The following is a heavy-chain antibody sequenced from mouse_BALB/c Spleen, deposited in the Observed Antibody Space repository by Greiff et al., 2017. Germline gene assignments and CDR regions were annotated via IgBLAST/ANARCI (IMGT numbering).Heavy chain of an antibody. CDR2: IWAGGST. D-gene: IGHD1-1*01. J-gene: IGHJ1*01. CDR1: GFSLTSYG. Sequence: VNLVESGPGLVAPSQSLSITCTVSGFSLTSYGVHWVRQPPGKGLEWLGVIWAGGSTNYNSALMSRLSISKDNSKSQVFLKMNSLQTDDTAMYYCARDPHYYGSSYWYFDVWGAGTTVTVSS. CDR3: ARDPHYYGSSYWYFDV. V-gene: IGHV2-9*02.